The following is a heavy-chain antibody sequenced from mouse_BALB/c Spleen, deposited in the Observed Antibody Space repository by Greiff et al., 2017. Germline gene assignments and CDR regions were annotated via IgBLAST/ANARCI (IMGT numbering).Heavy chain of an antibody. Sequence: QVQLKQSGPGLVQPSQSLSITCTVSGFSLTSYGVHWVRQSPGKGLEWLGVIWSGGSTDYNAAFISRLSISKDNSKSQVFFKMNSLQANDTAIYYCARPNYYGYAMDYWGQGTLVTVSA. J-gene: IGHJ3*01. D-gene: IGHD1-2*01. V-gene: IGHV2-2*02. CDR1: GFSLTSYG. CDR3: ARPNYYGYAMDY. CDR2: IWSGGST.